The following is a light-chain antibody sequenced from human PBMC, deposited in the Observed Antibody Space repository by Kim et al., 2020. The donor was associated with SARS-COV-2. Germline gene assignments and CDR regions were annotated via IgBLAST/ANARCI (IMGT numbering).Light chain of an antibody. V-gene: IGKV2-28*01. CDR2: LGS. Sequence: GEPAATSCRSSQSLLHSNGYNYLDWYLQKPGQSPQLLIYLGSNRASGVPDRFSGSGSGTDFTLKISRVEAEDVGVYYCMQALQGTFGPGTKVDIK. CDR1: QSLLHSNGYNY. CDR3: MQALQGT. J-gene: IGKJ3*01.